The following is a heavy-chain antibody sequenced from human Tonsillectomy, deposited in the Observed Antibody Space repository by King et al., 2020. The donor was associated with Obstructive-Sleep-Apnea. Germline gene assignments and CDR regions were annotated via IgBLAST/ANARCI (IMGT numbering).Heavy chain of an antibody. CDR1: SGSISSSSDY. CDR2: IYYSGTT. J-gene: IGHJ4*02. V-gene: IGHV4-39*07. CDR3: ASHGASSFYYFDY. D-gene: IGHD6-6*01. Sequence: LQLQESGPGLVKASETLSLNCTFSSGSISSSSDYWCGIRQPPGKGLEWIGSIYYSGTTYYNPSLKSRVTISVDTSKKQFSLKLSSVTAADTAVYYCASHGASSFYYFDYWGQGALVTVSS.